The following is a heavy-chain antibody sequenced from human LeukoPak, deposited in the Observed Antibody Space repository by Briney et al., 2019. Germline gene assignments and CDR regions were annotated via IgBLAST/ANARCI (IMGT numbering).Heavy chain of an antibody. CDR1: GDSISNYY. CDR3: ARADYYNSGSYPYYFDY. V-gene: IGHV4-59*01. J-gene: IGHJ4*02. D-gene: IGHD3-10*01. Sequence: SETLSLTCTVSGDSISNYYWNWIRQSPGKGLEWIGYIYYTGSTNYNPSLKSRVTISKDTSKNQFSPRLSSVTAADTAVYYCARADYYNSGSYPYYFDYWGQGTLVTVSS. CDR2: IYYTGST.